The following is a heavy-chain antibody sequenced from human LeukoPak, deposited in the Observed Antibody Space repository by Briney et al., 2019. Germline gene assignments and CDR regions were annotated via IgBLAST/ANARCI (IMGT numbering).Heavy chain of an antibody. CDR3: AKDHLVGAEFDY. J-gene: IGHJ4*02. D-gene: IGHD2-15*01. CDR2: ISGSGGST. Sequence: GGSLRLSCAASGFTFSSCGVSWVRQAPGKGLEWVSAISGSGGSTYYADSVKGRFTISRDNSKNTLYLQMNSLRAEDTAVYYCAKDHLVGAEFDYWGQGTLVTVSS. V-gene: IGHV3-23*01. CDR1: GFTFSSCG.